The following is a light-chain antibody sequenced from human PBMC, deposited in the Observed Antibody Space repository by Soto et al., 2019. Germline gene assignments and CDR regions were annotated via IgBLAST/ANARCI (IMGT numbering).Light chain of an antibody. V-gene: IGKV3-15*01. CDR2: GAS. CDR1: QSVNTK. J-gene: IGKJ4*01. Sequence: IVMTQSAATLSVSPWERTTLSCMASQSVNTKLAWYQQKPGQAPRLLLFGASIRATGVPDRFSGSGSGTEFTLSISSLQSEDSAVYYCQQYNDWPPLTFGGGTKVDIK. CDR3: QQYNDWPPLT.